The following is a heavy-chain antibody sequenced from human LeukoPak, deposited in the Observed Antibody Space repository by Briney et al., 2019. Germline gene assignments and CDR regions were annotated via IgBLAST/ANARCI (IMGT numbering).Heavy chain of an antibody. V-gene: IGHV3-21*01. CDR1: GFTFSSYS. J-gene: IGHJ4*02. CDR3: ARVRGMATINPFDY. D-gene: IGHD5-24*01. CDR2: ISSSSSYI. Sequence: GGSLRLSCAASGFTFSSYSTNWVRQAPGKGLEWVSSISSSSSYIYYADSVKGRFTISRDNAKNSLYLQMNSLRAEETAVYYCARVRGMATINPFDYWGQGTLVTVSS.